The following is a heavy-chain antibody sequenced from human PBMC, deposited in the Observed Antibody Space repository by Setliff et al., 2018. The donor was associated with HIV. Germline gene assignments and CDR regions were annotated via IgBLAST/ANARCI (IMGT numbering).Heavy chain of an antibody. CDR3: ARHYDSSGPNYRYYYMDV. V-gene: IGHV4-38-2*01. Sequence: PSETLSLTCAVSGYSISSGYYWGWVRQPPEKGLEWIGSFYHSGSTYYNPSFKSRLAMSVDTSKQQFSLKLNSVTAADTAVYYCARHYDSSGPNYRYYYMDVWGKGTTVTVSS. CDR2: FYHSGST. CDR1: GYSISSGYY. J-gene: IGHJ6*03. D-gene: IGHD3-22*01.